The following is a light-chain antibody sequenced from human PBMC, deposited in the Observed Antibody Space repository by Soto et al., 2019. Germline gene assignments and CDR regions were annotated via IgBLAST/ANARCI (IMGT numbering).Light chain of an antibody. Sequence: DIQMTQSPSSLSASVGDGVTITCRARHRVSNSLNWYQQKPGKAPQLLIYSASSLQSGVPSRFSGSGSGTDFTLTISSLQPEDFATYYCQQSYTTPFTFGPGTKVDIK. CDR2: SAS. V-gene: IGKV1-39*01. J-gene: IGKJ3*01. CDR3: QQSYTTPFT. CDR1: HRVSNS.